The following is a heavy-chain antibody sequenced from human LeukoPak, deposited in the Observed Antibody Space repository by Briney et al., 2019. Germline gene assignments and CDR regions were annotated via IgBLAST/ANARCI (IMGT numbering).Heavy chain of an antibody. J-gene: IGHJ4*02. CDR3: ARESYYGSGSYYNGAKFDY. Sequence: ASVKVSCKASGYTFINYYMHWVRQPPGQGLEWMGIIDPGSGGTTYAQKLQGRVTMTRDTSTSTVYMELSSLRSEDTAMYYCARESYYGSGSYYNGAKFDYWGQGTLVTVSS. CDR1: GYTFINYY. V-gene: IGHV1-46*04. CDR2: IDPGSGGT. D-gene: IGHD3-10*01.